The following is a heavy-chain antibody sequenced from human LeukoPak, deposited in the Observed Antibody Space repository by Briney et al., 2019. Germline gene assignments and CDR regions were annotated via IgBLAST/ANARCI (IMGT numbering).Heavy chain of an antibody. CDR2: ISFGGSPT. Sequence: GGSLRLSGAGSGFTFSLYNLHWVRQPPGKGLEWVALISFGGSPTYYADSVRGRFTISRDNSKNTLFLQMSSLKAEDTAVYYCAREGASNGYHYGMDVWGQGTTVSVSS. D-gene: IGHD5-12*01. V-gene: IGHV3-30*04. J-gene: IGHJ6*02. CDR1: GFTFSLYN. CDR3: AREGASNGYHYGMDV.